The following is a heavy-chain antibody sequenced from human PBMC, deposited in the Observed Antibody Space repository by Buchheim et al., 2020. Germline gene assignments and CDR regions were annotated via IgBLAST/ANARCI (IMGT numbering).Heavy chain of an antibody. V-gene: IGHV3-30*02. CDR1: GFTFSNYG. J-gene: IGHJ4*02. D-gene: IGHD3-9*01. Sequence: QVQLVESGGGVVQPGRSLRLSCAASGFTFSNYGMHWVRQAPGKGLEWVAFIRYDGTNKYYADSVKGRFTISRDSSKNTLYLHMTSLRAEDTDGYYGAKELGNEYDIFDYWGQGTL. CDR2: IRYDGTNK. CDR3: AKELGNEYDIFDY.